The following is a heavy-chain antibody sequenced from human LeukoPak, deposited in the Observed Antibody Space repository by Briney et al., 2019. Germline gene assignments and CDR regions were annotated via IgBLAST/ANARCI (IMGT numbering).Heavy chain of an antibody. D-gene: IGHD1-26*01. V-gene: IGHV1-2*02. CDR1: GYTFTGYY. Sequence: ASVKVSCKASGYTFTGYYMHWVRQAPGQGLEWMGWINPNSGGTNYAQKFQGRVTMTRDTSISTAYMELSRLRSDDTAVYYCARTKWELLGNFDYWGQGTLVTVSS. J-gene: IGHJ4*02. CDR2: INPNSGGT. CDR3: ARTKWELLGNFDY.